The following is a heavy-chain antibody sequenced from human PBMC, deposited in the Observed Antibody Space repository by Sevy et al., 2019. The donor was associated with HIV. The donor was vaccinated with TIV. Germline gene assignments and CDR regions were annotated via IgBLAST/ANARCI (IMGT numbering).Heavy chain of an antibody. D-gene: IGHD6-13*01. V-gene: IGHV1-18*01. Sequence: KHRASVKVSCKPSGYTFTSYGISWVRQAPGQGLEWMGWISAYNGNTNYAQKLQGRVTMTTDTSTSTAYMELRSLRSDDTAVYYCARVPSVGAAAGTGYFQHWGQGTLVTVSS. J-gene: IGHJ1*01. CDR2: ISAYNGNT. CDR1: GYTFTSYG. CDR3: ARVPSVGAAAGTGYFQH.